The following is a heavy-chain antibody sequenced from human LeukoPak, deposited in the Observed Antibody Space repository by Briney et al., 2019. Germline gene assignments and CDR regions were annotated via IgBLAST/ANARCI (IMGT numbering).Heavy chain of an antibody. J-gene: IGHJ3*02. CDR3: ARLKSYSDAFDI. CDR1: GLTLSRSW. CDR2: ISYDGSNK. V-gene: IGHV3-30*03. Sequence: GGSLRLSCAASGLTLSRSWMSWVRQAPGKGLEWVAVISYDGSNKYYADSVKGRFTISRDNSKNTLYLQMNSLRAEDTAVYYCARLKSYSDAFDIWGQGTMVTVSS. D-gene: IGHD1-26*01.